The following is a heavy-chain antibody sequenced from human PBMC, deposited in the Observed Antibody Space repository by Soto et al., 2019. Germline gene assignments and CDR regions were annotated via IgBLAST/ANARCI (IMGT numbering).Heavy chain of an antibody. CDR2: INPNSGGT. CDR3: ERSRSIAVAAYFDY. D-gene: IGHD6-19*01. Sequence: ASVKVSCKASGYTFTGYYMHWVRQAPGQGLEWMGWINPNSGGTHYAQKFQGWVTMTRDTSISTAYLELSRLRSDDPAVYYCERSRSIAVAAYFDYWGQGTLVTVSS. CDR1: GYTFTGYY. V-gene: IGHV1-2*04. J-gene: IGHJ4*02.